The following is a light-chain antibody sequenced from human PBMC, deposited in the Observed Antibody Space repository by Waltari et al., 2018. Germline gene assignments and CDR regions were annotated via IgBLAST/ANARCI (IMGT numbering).Light chain of an antibody. J-gene: IGLJ2*01. CDR2: DVN. CDR1: IIHIAGYES. V-gene: IGLV2-14*01. Sequence: QSALTQPASVSGSPGPSIPIPCTGTIIHIAGYESVSWYQQRPGKAPQLIIFDVNKRPSGVSHRFSASKSGNTASLTISGLLAEDEADYWCSSYSTSSTNVIFGGGTKLTVL. CDR3: SSYSTSSTNVI.